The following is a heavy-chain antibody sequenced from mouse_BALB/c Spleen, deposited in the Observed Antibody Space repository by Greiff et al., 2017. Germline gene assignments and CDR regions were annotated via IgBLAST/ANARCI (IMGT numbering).Heavy chain of an antibody. CDR2: ISTYYGNT. D-gene: IGHD1-1*01. V-gene: IGHV1-67*01. J-gene: IGHJ3*01. CDR1: GYTFTDYA. CDR3: AQYYGRPWFAY. Sequence: VQLQQSGPELVRPGVSVKISCKGSGYTFTDYAMHWVKQSHAKSLEWIGVISTYYGNTNYNQKFKGKATMTVDKSSSTAYMELARLTSEDSAIYYCAQYYGRPWFAYWGQGTLVTVSA.